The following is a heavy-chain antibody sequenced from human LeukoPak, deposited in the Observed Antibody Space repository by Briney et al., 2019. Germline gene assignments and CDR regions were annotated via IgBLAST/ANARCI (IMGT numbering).Heavy chain of an antibody. CDR1: GGSFSDFY. V-gene: IGHV4-59*01. Sequence: SETLSLTCTVSGGSFSDFYWTWIRQSPGQGLEWIGYSGSSNYNPSLKSCVTISVDTSKRHFSLTLSSVTAADTGIYYCARTRRHYYGSGKNLTPWPAGLDVWGQGTTVIVS. J-gene: IGHJ6*02. D-gene: IGHD3-10*01. CDR3: ARTRRHYYGSGKNLTPWPAGLDV. CDR2: SGSS.